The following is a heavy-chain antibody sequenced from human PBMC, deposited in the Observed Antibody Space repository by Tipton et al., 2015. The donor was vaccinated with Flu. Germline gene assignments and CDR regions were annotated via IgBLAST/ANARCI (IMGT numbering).Heavy chain of an antibody. D-gene: IGHD5-24*01. V-gene: IGHV4-39*07. CDR2: ISYSGST. CDR3: ARVGDGYAYDY. Sequence: LSLTCTVSGGSISSSDYYWGWIRQPPGKGLEWIGSISYSGSTYYNPSLKSRVTISVDTSKNQFSLKLSSVTAADTAMYYCARVGDGYAYDYWGQGTLVTVSS. J-gene: IGHJ4*02. CDR1: GGSISSSDYY.